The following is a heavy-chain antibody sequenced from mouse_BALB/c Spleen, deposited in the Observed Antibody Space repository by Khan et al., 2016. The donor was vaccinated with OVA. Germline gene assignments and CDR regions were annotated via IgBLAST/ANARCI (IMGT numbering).Heavy chain of an antibody. V-gene: IGHV1-4*01. CDR2: INPSNGYT. D-gene: IGHD2-14*01. CDR1: GYTFTSYT. J-gene: IGHJ3*01. Sequence: QVQLKQSVAELERPGASVKMSCKASGYTFTSYTIHWNKKRPGQVQEWIGYINPSNGYTNHNQKFKDKATLTTDKSSTTAYLQLSSLTSDDSAVYNCVRDGAYHRNDGWFAYWGQGTLVTGSA. CDR3: VRDGAYHRNDGWFAY.